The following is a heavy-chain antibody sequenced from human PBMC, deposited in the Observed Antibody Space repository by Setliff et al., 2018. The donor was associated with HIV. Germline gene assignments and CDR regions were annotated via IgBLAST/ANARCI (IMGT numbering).Heavy chain of an antibody. J-gene: IGHJ4*02. CDR1: GFSISDFW. V-gene: IGHV3-7*05. CDR2: IKEDGSEQ. Sequence: PGGSLRLSCAASGFSISDFWMSWVRQAPGKGLEWVANIKEDGSEQYYMDSVKGRFTISRDNAKNSLYLQMSSLRAEDTAVYYCARDVAVASFFNYWGQGILVTVSS. CDR3: ARDVAVASFFNY. D-gene: IGHD6-19*01.